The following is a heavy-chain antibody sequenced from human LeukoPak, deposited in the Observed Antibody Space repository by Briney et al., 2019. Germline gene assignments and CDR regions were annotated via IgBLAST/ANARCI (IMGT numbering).Heavy chain of an antibody. J-gene: IGHJ4*02. V-gene: IGHV4-34*01. Sequence: SETLSLTCAVYGGSFSGYYWSWIRQPPGKGLEWIGEINHSGSTNYNPSLKSRVTISVDTSKNQFSLKLSSVTAADTAVYYCARDRGTYGDYEDWGQGTLVTVSS. CDR1: GGSFSGYY. CDR3: ARDRGTYGDYED. CDR2: INHSGST. D-gene: IGHD4-17*01.